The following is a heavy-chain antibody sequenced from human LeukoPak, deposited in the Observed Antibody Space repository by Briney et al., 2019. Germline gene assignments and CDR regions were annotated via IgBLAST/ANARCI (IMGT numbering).Heavy chain of an antibody. Sequence: GGSLRLSCAASGFTFSSYAMSWVRQAPGKGLEWVSVISGSGGNTYYADSVKGRFTISRDNSKNTLYLQLNSLRAEDTAVYYCAKDATHSYGYWYYYYGMDVWGQGTTVTVSS. J-gene: IGHJ6*02. CDR2: ISGSGGNT. CDR3: AKDATHSYGYWYYYYGMDV. V-gene: IGHV3-23*01. CDR1: GFTFSSYA. D-gene: IGHD5-18*01.